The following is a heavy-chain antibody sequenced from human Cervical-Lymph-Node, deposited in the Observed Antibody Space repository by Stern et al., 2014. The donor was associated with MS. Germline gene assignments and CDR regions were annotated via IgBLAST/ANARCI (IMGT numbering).Heavy chain of an antibody. J-gene: IGHJ6*02. CDR3: ARAYGSGPFLGMDV. CDR1: GYTFTDYY. D-gene: IGHD3-10*01. CDR2: VNPGSGST. V-gene: IGHV1-2*04. Sequence: QMQLVQSGAEVKKPGASVKVSCKASGYTFTDYYIHWVRLAPGQGLEWMGWVNPGSGSTKFAQKHQDSVTMTRDTSISTAYMELTRLRSDDTAVYYCARAYGSGPFLGMDVWGQGSTVIVSS.